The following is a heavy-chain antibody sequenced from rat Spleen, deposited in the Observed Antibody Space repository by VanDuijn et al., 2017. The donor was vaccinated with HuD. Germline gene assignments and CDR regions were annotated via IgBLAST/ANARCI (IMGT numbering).Heavy chain of an antibody. Sequence: EVQLVESGGGLVQPGRSMKLSCAASGFTFSSFGMAWVRQAPKKGLDWVAYINFDGGTTHYGDPVKGRFTISRDNAESTLYLQMDSLRSEDTATYYCTRDSGSYYFDYWGQGVMVTVSS. D-gene: IGHD4-3*01. V-gene: IGHV5-27*01. CDR1: GFTFSSFG. CDR2: INFDGGTT. CDR3: TRDSGSYYFDY. J-gene: IGHJ2*01.